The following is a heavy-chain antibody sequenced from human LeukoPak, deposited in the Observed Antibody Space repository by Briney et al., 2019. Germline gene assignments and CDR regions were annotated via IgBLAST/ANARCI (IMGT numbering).Heavy chain of an antibody. D-gene: IGHD2-2*02. CDR2: ISSSSSYI. CDR1: GFTFSSYS. Sequence: GGSLRLSCAASGFTFSSYSMNWVRQAPGKGLEWVSSISSSSSYIYYADSVKGRFTISRDNAKNSLYLQMNSLRAEDTAVYYCAREGSYCSSTSCYKYFDYWGQGTLVTVSS. CDR3: AREGSYCSSTSCYKYFDY. V-gene: IGHV3-21*01. J-gene: IGHJ4*02.